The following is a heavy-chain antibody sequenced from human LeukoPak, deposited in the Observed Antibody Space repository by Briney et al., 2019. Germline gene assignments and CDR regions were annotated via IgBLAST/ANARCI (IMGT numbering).Heavy chain of an antibody. CDR1: GFTFSNYW. CDR2: IKQDGTEK. Sequence: PGGSLGLSCAASGFTFSNYWMSWVRQAPGKGLEWVANIKQDGTEKYYVDSVKGRFTISRDNAKNSVYLQMNSLRAEDTAVYYCARDKVVGATYLDYWGQGTLVTVSS. D-gene: IGHD2-15*01. J-gene: IGHJ4*02. V-gene: IGHV3-7*01. CDR3: ARDKVVGATYLDY.